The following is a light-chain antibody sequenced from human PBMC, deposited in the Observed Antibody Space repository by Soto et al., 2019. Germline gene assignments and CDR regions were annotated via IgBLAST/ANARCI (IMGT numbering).Light chain of an antibody. CDR3: HQYGSSLGT. CDR1: QSVTGTN. V-gene: IGKV3-20*01. J-gene: IGKJ2*01. Sequence: PVEGATLSCRASQSVTGTNLAWYQQRAGQAPRLLIYDAVRRATGIPDRFSGSGSGTDFTLTISRLEPEDFAVYYCHQYGSSLGTFGQGTKVDI. CDR2: DAV.